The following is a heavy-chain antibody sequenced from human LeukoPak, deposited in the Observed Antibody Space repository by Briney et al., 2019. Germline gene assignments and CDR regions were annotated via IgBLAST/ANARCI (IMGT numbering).Heavy chain of an antibody. Sequence: PSETLSLTCAVYGGSFRGYFRSWIRQPPGKGLEWIGEINHSGSTNYNPSLKSRVSISVDTPKNQFSLKLSSVTAADTAVYYCARGSIAAAGNNWFDPWGQGTLVTVSS. CDR3: ARGSIAAAGNNWFDP. D-gene: IGHD6-13*01. V-gene: IGHV4-34*01. CDR1: GGSFRGYF. J-gene: IGHJ5*02. CDR2: INHSGST.